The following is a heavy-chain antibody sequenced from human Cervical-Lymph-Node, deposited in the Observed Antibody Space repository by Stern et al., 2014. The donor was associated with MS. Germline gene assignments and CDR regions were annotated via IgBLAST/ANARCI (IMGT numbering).Heavy chain of an antibody. CDR3: ARDYGDYAFDY. Sequence: VQLVPSGAEVKKPGESLKISCKGSGYSFTANWIAWVRQMPGPGLEWMGNIDPVDSESRYSPSFQGQVTISADKSISTAYLQWSSLKASDTAMYYCARDYGDYAFDYWGQGTLVTVSS. CDR2: IDPVDSES. CDR1: GYSFTANW. D-gene: IGHD4-17*01. V-gene: IGHV5-51*01. J-gene: IGHJ4*02.